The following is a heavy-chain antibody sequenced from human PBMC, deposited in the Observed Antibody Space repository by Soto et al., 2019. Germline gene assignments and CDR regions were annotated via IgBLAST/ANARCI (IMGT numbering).Heavy chain of an antibody. CDR3: ARGYCSGGSCYPDDY. J-gene: IGHJ4*02. CDR1: GFTFSSYS. V-gene: IGHV3-21*01. D-gene: IGHD2-15*01. CDR2: ISSSSSYI. Sequence: GGSLRLSCAASGFTFSSYSMNWVRQAPGKGLEWVSSISSSSSYIYYADSVKGRFTISRDNAKNSLYLQMNSLRAEDTAVYYCARGYCSGGSCYPDDYWGQGTLVTVSS.